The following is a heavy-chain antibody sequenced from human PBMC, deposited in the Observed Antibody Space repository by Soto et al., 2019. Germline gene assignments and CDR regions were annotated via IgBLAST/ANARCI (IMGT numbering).Heavy chain of an antibody. V-gene: IGHV1-69*06. Sequence: ASVKVSCKASGGTFSSYAISWVRQARGQGLEWMGGIIPIFGTANYAQKFQGRVTITADKSTSTAYMELSSLRSEDTAVYYCARDPRPLRQPYYYYGMDVWGQGTTVTVSS. D-gene: IGHD3-10*01. CDR3: ARDPRPLRQPYYYYGMDV. CDR2: IIPIFGTA. CDR1: GGTFSSYA. J-gene: IGHJ6*02.